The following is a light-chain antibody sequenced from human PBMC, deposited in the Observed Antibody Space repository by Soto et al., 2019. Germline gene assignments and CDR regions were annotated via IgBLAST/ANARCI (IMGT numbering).Light chain of an antibody. CDR1: QGVSNN. CDR2: DAS. V-gene: IGKV3D-15*01. Sequence: EIVMTQSPATLSVSPGEKATVSCRASQGVSNNLAWFQQKPGQAPRLLIYDASTRATGIPARFSGSGSGTEFTLTISSLQSEDFAVYYCQQYNNWPLTFGGGTKVEIK. J-gene: IGKJ4*01. CDR3: QQYNNWPLT.